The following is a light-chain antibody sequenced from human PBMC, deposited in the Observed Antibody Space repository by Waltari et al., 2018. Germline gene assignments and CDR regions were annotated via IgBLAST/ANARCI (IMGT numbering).Light chain of an antibody. CDR2: TIS. V-gene: IGKV1D-16*01. CDR1: QVITRW. Sequence: DIEMTQSPSSLSASVGDRVTITCRASQVITRWLAWYQQKPGKAPKSLISTISTLQTRVPSRFSGSGSGTEFTLTISSLQPEDFATYYCQQYTSYPLTFGGGTKVEIK. J-gene: IGKJ4*01. CDR3: QQYTSYPLT.